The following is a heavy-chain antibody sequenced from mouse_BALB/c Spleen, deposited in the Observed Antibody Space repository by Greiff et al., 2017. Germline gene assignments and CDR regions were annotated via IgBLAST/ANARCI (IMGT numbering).Heavy chain of an antibody. J-gene: IGHJ2*01. Sequence: VQLQQSGAELVRPGTSVKVSCKASGYAFTNYLIEWVKQRPGQGLEWIGVINPGSGGTNYNEKFKGKATLTADKSSSTAYMQLSSLTSDDSAVYFCARRGIYYDYDGSDYWGQGTTLTVSS. D-gene: IGHD2-4*01. V-gene: IGHV1-54*01. CDR1: GYAFTNYL. CDR3: ARRGIYYDYDGSDY. CDR2: INPGSGGT.